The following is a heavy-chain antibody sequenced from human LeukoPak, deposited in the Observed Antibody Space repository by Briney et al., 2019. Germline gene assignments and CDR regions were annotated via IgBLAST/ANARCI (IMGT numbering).Heavy chain of an antibody. V-gene: IGHV3-23*01. CDR2: TSSSDAGT. CDR1: GFTLSTYA. J-gene: IGHJ4*02. CDR3: AKRKGWELSPYYFDY. Sequence: GGSLRLSCAASGFTLSTYAMSWVRQTPGKGLEWVAATSSSDAGTYYADSVKGRFTISRDNAKNSLYLQMNSLRAEDTAVYYCAKRKGWELSPYYFDYWGQGTLVTVSS. D-gene: IGHD1-26*01.